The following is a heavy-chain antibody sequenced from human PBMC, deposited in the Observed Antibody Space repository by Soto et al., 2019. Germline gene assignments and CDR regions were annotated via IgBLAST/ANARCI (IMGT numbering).Heavy chain of an antibody. V-gene: IGHV3-7*01. CDR3: ARDGEYCSGGSCPGYYGMDV. Sequence: LRLSCAASGFTFSSFWMSWVRQAPGKGLEWVANIKQDGSEKYYVDSVKGRFTISRDNAQNSLYLQMNSLRAEDTAVYYCARDGEYCSGGSCPGYYGMDVWGQGTTVTVSS. CDR2: IKQDGSEK. J-gene: IGHJ6*02. CDR1: GFTFSSFW. D-gene: IGHD2-15*01.